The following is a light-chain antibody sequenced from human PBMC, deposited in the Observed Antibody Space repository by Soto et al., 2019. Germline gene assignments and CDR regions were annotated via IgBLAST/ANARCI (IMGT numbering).Light chain of an antibody. CDR2: GAS. V-gene: IGKV3-20*01. CDR1: QSLDSNY. J-gene: IGKJ1*01. Sequence: EIVLTQSPGTLSLSPGERATLSCRASQSLDSNYLAWYQQKPGQAPGLLIYGASSRAPGIPDRFSGSGSGTDFTLTISRLEPEDFAVYHCQRYGGSPGTFGQGTKVEIK. CDR3: QRYGGSPGT.